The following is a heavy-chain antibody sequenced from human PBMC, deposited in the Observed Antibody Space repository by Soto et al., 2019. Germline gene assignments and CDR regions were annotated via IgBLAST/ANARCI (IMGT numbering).Heavy chain of an antibody. D-gene: IGHD3-10*01. V-gene: IGHV1-18*01. CDR3: ARDRSLTMVRGVILFGY. J-gene: IGHJ4*02. CDR2: ISAYNGNT. CDR1: GYTFTSYG. Sequence: ASVKVSCKASGYTFTSYGISWVRQAPGQGLEWMGWISAYNGNTNYAQKLQGRVTMTTDTSTSTAYMELRSLRSDDTAVYYCARDRSLTMVRGVILFGYWGQGTLVTVSS.